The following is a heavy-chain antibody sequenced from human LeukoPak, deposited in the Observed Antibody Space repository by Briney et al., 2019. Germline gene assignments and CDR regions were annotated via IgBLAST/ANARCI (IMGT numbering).Heavy chain of an antibody. Sequence: GGSLRLSCAASGFIFSSYGMHWVRQAPGKGLEWVAVISYDGSNKYYADSVKGRFTISRDNSKNTLYLQMNSLRAEDTAVYYCATDEYQLLSPLFDYWGQGTLVTVSS. V-gene: IGHV3-30*03. D-gene: IGHD2-2*01. CDR1: GFIFSSYG. CDR2: ISYDGSNK. J-gene: IGHJ4*02. CDR3: ATDEYQLLSPLFDY.